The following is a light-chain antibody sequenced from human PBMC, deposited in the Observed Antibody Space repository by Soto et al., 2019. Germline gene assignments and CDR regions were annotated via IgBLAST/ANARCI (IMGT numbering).Light chain of an antibody. CDR2: EVA. CDR3: SSYAVANTLV. V-gene: IGLV2-8*01. Sequence: QSVLTQPPSASGSPGQSVTISCTGTSSDLGASDSVSWYQQHPGKAPKLMIYEVAKRPSGVPDRFSGSKSGNTASLTVSGLQADDEADYYCSSYAVANTLVFGGGTKLTVL. J-gene: IGLJ3*02. CDR1: SSDLGASDS.